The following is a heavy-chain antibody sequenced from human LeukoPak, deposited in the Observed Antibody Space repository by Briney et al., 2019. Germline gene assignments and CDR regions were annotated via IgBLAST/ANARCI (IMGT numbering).Heavy chain of an antibody. Sequence: GGSLRLSCAASGLRFSGQYMIWIRQAPGKGLEWVAFISGSGTDTFYADSVKGRFFISKDNTRDSLSLQMTSPSAEDTAMYYCATLHFYAMGVWGQGTTVTVSS. V-gene: IGHV3-11*01. J-gene: IGHJ6*01. CDR1: GLRFSGQY. CDR2: ISGSGTDT. CDR3: ATLHFYAMGV.